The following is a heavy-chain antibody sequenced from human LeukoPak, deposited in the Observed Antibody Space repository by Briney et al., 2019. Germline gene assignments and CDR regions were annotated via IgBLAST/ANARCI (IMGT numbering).Heavy chain of an antibody. CDR2: ISSSSSTI. D-gene: IGHD4-23*01. CDR1: GFTFSSYS. J-gene: IGHJ6*03. Sequence: GGSLRPSCAASGFTFSSYSMNWVRQAPGKGLEWVSYISSSSSTIYYADSVKGRFAISRDNAKNSLYLQMNSLRAEDTAVYYCAREGYGGNLYYYYYYMDVWGKGTSVTVSS. V-gene: IGHV3-48*01. CDR3: AREGYGGNLYYYYYYMDV.